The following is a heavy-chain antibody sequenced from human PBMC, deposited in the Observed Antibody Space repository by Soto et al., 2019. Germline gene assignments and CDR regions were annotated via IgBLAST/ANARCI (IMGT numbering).Heavy chain of an antibody. D-gene: IGHD6-13*01. V-gene: IGHV3-13*01. CDR2: IGTAGDT. CDR1: GFTFSGFD. Sequence: PGGSLRLSCEASGFTFSGFDMHWVRQPTGKCLEWVSSIGTAGDTYYAVSVKGRFTISRDNAKNSLSLQMNSLRAGDMAVYFCAKSQEIGTHFFDSWGQGTQVTVSS. J-gene: IGHJ4*02. CDR3: AKSQEIGTHFFDS.